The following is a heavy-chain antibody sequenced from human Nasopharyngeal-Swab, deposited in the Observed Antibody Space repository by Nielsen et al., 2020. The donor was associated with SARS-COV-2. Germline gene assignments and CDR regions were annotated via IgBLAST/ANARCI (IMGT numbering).Heavy chain of an antibody. J-gene: IGHJ6*02. CDR2: IYYSGST. D-gene: IGHD6-13*01. CDR1: GGSISSYY. CDR3: ARAYSSSWYPGYYYYGMDV. Sequence: LRLSCTVSGGSISSYYWSWIRQPPGKGLEWIGYIYYSGSTNYNPSLKSRVTISVDTSKNQFSPKLSSVTAADTAVYYCARAYSSSWYPGYYYYGMDVWGQGTTVTVSS. V-gene: IGHV4-59*01.